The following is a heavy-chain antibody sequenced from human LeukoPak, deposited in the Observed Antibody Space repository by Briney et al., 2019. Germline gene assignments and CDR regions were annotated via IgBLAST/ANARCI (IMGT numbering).Heavy chain of an antibody. Sequence: NPSETLSLTCTVSGYSISSGYYWGWIRQPPGKGLEWIGSIYHSGSTYYNPSLKSRVTISVDTSKNQFSLKLSSVTAADTAVYYCARVELSASYYDSSGYYLDYWGQGTLVTVSS. CDR1: GYSISSGYY. J-gene: IGHJ4*02. V-gene: IGHV4-38-2*02. CDR3: ARVELSASYYDSSGYYLDY. D-gene: IGHD3-22*01. CDR2: IYHSGST.